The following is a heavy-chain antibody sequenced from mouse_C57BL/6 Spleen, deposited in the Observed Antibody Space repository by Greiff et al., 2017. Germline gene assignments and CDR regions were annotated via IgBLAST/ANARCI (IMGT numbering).Heavy chain of an antibody. CDR2: ISDGGSYT. D-gene: IGHD2-4*01. J-gene: IGHJ1*03. Sequence: EVKLVESGGGLVKPGGSLKLSCAASGFTFSSYAMSWVRQTPEKRLEWVATISDGGSYTYYPDNVKGRFTISRDNAKNNLYLQMSHLKSEDTAMYYCARGNYDPGYFDVWGTGTTVTVAS. CDR3: ARGNYDPGYFDV. CDR1: GFTFSSYA. V-gene: IGHV5-4*03.